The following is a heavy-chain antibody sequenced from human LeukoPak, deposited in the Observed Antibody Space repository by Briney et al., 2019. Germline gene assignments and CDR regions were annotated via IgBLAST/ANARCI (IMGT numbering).Heavy chain of an antibody. J-gene: IGHJ4*02. CDR2: IYYSGST. Sequence: PSETLSLTCTVSGGSISSSSYYWGWIRQPPGKGLEWIGSIYYSGSTYYNPSLKSRVTISVDTSKNQFSLKLSSVTAADTAVYDCARVRAAAADYWGQGTLVTVSS. V-gene: IGHV4-39*07. D-gene: IGHD6-13*01. CDR1: GGSISSSSYY. CDR3: ARVRAAAADY.